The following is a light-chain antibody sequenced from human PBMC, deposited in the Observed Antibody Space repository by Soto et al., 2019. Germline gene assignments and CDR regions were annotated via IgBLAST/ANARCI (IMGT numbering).Light chain of an antibody. Sequence: DIQMTQSPSTLSGSVGDRVTTTCRASQTISSWLAWYQQKPGKAPKLLIYKASTLKSGVPSRFSGSGSGTEFTLTISSLQPDDFATYYCQHYNNYPYTFGQGTRLEIK. V-gene: IGKV1-5*03. CDR2: KAS. CDR1: QTISSW. CDR3: QHYNNYPYT. J-gene: IGKJ5*01.